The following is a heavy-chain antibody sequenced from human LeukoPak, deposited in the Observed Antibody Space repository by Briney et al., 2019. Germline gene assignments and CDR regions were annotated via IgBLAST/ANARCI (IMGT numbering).Heavy chain of an antibody. D-gene: IGHD4-17*01. Sequence: GASVKVSCKASGYTFTGYYMHWVRQAPGQGLEWMGWINPNSGGTNYAQKFQGRVTMTRDTSISTAYMELSRLRSDDTAVYYCARDMDDYGDYGGGFDYWGQGTLVTVSS. V-gene: IGHV1-2*02. J-gene: IGHJ4*02. CDR1: GYTFTGYY. CDR3: ARDMDDYGDYGGGFDY. CDR2: INPNSGGT.